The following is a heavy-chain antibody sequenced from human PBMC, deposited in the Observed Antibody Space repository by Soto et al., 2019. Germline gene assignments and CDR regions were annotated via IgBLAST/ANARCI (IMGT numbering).Heavy chain of an antibody. D-gene: IGHD3-10*01. Sequence: QVQLQESGPGLVRPSQTLSLTCTVSGASIISLDYYWTWIRQPPGKGLEWIGHIYHTGATYENPSHESQVGMSGDTANNQFSLKLSSVTAADTAVFYCARGAVVSLVRGVMGGNWFDPWGQGTLVTVSS. J-gene: IGHJ5*02. CDR3: ARGAVVSLVRGVMGGNWFDP. CDR1: GASIISLDYY. CDR2: IYHTGAT. V-gene: IGHV4-30-4*01.